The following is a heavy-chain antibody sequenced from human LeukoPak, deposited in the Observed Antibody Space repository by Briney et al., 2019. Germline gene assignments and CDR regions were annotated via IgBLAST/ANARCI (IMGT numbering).Heavy chain of an antibody. D-gene: IGHD4-17*01. CDR1: GYTFTDYY. CDR2: ISPNSGGT. J-gene: IGHJ4*02. Sequence: SVKVSCKASGYTFTDYYVHWVRQAPGQGLEWMGRISPNSGGTNYAQKFRGRLTVTRDTSISTAYMELSSLRSDDTAVYYCAKNRAGDYADYWGQGTLVTVSS. V-gene: IGHV1-2*06. CDR3: AKNRAGDYADY.